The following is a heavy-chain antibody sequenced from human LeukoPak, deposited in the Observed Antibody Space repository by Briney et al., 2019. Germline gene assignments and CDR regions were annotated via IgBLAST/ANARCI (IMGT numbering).Heavy chain of an antibody. CDR2: IIPIFGIA. D-gene: IGHD3-3*01. J-gene: IGHJ6*02. Sequence: AVTVSFKGSGGTFSIYAISWGRQAPGQGVEWMGGIIPIFGIANYAQKFQGRGTITADKSTSTAYMELSSLRSEDTAVYYCASELAGVVSRYSPYYYGMDVWGQGTTVTVSS. CDR1: GGTFSIYA. V-gene: IGHV1-69*17. CDR3: ASELAGVVSRYSPYYYGMDV.